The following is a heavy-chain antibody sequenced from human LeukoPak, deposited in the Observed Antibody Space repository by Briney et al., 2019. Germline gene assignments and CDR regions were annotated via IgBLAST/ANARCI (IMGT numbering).Heavy chain of an antibody. J-gene: IGHJ4*02. CDR1: GGSFSGYY. V-gene: IGHV4-34*01. CDR3: ARGVYIAAAQYGY. D-gene: IGHD6-13*01. CDR2: INHSGGT. Sequence: KPSETLSLTCAVYGGSFSGYYWSWIRQPPGKGLEWIGEINHSGGTNYNPSLKSRVTISVDTSKNQFSLKLSSVTAADTAVYYCARGVYIAAAQYGYWGQGTLVTVSS.